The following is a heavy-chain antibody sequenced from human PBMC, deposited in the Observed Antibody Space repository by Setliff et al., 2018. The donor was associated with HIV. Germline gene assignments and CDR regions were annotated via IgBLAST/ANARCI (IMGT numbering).Heavy chain of an antibody. D-gene: IGHD2-21*01. CDR1: GDSISSSTFY. CDR3: ARPRLRGSGAFDI. J-gene: IGHJ3*02. V-gene: IGHV4-39*01. Sequence: SETLSLTCTVSGDSISSSTFYWGWIRQPPGKGLEWIGSIYSSGTTYYNPSLKSRVAISVDTSKTQFALKLSSVTAADTAVYYCARPRLRGSGAFDIWGQGTMVTVSS. CDR2: IYSSGTT.